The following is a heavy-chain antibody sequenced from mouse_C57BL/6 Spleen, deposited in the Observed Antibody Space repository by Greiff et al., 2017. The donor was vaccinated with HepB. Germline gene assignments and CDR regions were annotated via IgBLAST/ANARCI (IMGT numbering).Heavy chain of an antibody. CDR2: IHPNSGST. V-gene: IGHV1-64*01. J-gene: IGHJ4*01. CDR3: ARRAKGYAMGY. CDR1: GYTFTSYW. Sequence: QVQLQQPGAELVKPGASVKLSCKASGYTFTSYWMHWVKQRPGQGLEWIGMIHPNSGSTNYNEKFKSKATLTVDKSSSTAYMQLSSLTSEDSAVYYCARRAKGYAMGYWGQGTSVTVSS. D-gene: IGHD3-3*01.